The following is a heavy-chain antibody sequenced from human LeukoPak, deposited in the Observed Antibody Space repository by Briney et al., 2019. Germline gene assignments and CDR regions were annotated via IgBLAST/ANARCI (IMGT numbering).Heavy chain of an antibody. V-gene: IGHV4-39*07. Sequence: SETLSLTCTVSGGSISSSSYYWGWIRQPPGKRLEWIGSIYYSGSTYYNPSLKSRVTISVDTSKNQFSLKLSSVTAADTAVYYCARVPGLLQKGRAGQGDLDYWGQGTLVTVSS. J-gene: IGHJ4*02. CDR3: ARVPGLLQKGRAGQGDLDY. CDR2: IYYSGST. CDR1: GGSISSSSYY. D-gene: IGHD2-21*01.